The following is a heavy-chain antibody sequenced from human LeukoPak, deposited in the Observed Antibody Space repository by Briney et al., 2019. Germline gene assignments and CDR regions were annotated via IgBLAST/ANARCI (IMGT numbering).Heavy chain of an antibody. D-gene: IGHD6-19*01. Sequence: PGGSLRLSCAASGFTSSDYYMSWIRQAPGKGLEWVSYISSSGSTIYYADSVKGRFTISRDNAKNSLYLQMNSLRAEDTAVYYCARDSSGWAPDAFDIWGQGTMVTVPS. CDR3: ARDSSGWAPDAFDI. CDR2: ISSSGSTI. J-gene: IGHJ3*02. V-gene: IGHV3-11*04. CDR1: GFTSSDYY.